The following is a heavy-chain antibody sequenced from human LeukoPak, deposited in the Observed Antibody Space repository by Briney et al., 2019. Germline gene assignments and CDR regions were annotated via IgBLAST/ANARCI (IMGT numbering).Heavy chain of an antibody. J-gene: IGHJ4*02. CDR1: GYTFTSYG. CDR2: INPNSGGT. Sequence: ASVKVSCKASGYTFTSYGISWVRQAPGQGLEWMGWINPNSGGTNYAQKFQGRVTMTRDTSISTAYMELSRLRSDDTAVYYCARVEGITMVRGVITYNDYWGQGTLVTVSS. D-gene: IGHD3-10*01. CDR3: ARVEGITMVRGVITYNDY. V-gene: IGHV1-2*02.